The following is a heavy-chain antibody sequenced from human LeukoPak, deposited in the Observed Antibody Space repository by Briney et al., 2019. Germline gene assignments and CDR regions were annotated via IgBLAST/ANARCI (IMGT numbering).Heavy chain of an antibody. D-gene: IGHD4-23*01. Sequence: PGGSLRLSCAASGFTVSSNYMSWVRQAPGKGLEWVSIIYSGGGTYYADSVKGRFTISRDNSKNTLYLQMNSLRAEDMAVYYCSTTVVTPHYFDYWGQGTLVTVSS. V-gene: IGHV3-53*01. J-gene: IGHJ4*02. CDR1: GFTVSSNY. CDR3: STTVVTPHYFDY. CDR2: IYSGGGT.